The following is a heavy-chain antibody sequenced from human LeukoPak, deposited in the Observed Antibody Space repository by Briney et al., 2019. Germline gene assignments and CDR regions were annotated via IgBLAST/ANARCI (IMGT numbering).Heavy chain of an antibody. J-gene: IGHJ4*02. V-gene: IGHV3-30-3*01. CDR1: GFTFSSYA. CDR3: ARDGVHVVVPAATQDY. D-gene: IGHD2-2*01. CDR2: ISYDRTHI. Sequence: GGSLRLSCAASGFTFSSYAMHWVRQAPGKGLEWVAVISYDRTHIYYADSMKGRFTISRDNSKNTLYLQMNSLRAEDTAVYYCARDGVHVVVPAATQDYWGQGTLVTVSS.